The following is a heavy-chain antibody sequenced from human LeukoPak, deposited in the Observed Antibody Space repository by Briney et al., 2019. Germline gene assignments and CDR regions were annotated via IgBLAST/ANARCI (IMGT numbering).Heavy chain of an antibody. CDR2: IDHSGST. J-gene: IGHJ4*02. Sequence: SETLSLTCAVYGGSFSGYYWSWIRQPPGKGLEWIGEIDHSGSTNYNPSLMSRVTISVDTSKNQFSLKLSSVTAADTAVYYCARGDQLLSRYYFDYWGQGTLVTVSS. V-gene: IGHV4-34*01. CDR3: ARGDQLLSRYYFDY. D-gene: IGHD2-2*01. CDR1: GGSFSGYY.